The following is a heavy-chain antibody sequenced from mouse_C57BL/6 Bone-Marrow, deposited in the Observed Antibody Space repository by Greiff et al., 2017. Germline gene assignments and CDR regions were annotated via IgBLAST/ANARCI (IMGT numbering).Heavy chain of an antibody. D-gene: IGHD1-1*01. J-gene: IGHJ2*01. Sequence: QVQLQQPGAELVKPGASVKLSCKASGYTFTSYWMHWVKQRPGQGLEWIGMINPNSGSTNYNEKFKSKATLTVDKSSSTAYMQLISLTSEDSAVYYCAREGYYYGSYYFDYRGQGTTLTVSS. CDR1: GYTFTSYW. CDR3: AREGYYYGSYYFDY. V-gene: IGHV1-64*01. CDR2: INPNSGST.